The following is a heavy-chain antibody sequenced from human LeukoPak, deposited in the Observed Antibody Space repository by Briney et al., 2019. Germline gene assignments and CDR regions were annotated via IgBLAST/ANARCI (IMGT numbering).Heavy chain of an antibody. CDR3: ARGRIAAAGSYFDY. D-gene: IGHD6-13*01. V-gene: IGHV3-33*01. CDR1: GFTFSSYG. CDR2: IWYDGSNK. Sequence: PGGSLRLSCAASGFTFSSYGMHWVRQAPGKGLEWVAVIWYDGSNKYCADSVKGRFTISRDNSKNTLYLQMNSLRAEDTAVYYCARGRIAAAGSYFDYWGQGTLVTVSS. J-gene: IGHJ4*02.